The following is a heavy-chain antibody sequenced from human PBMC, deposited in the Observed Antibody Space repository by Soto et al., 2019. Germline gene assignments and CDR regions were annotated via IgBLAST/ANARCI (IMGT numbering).Heavy chain of an antibody. CDR1: GYTLTGYY. D-gene: IGHD4-17*01. Sequence: ASVKVSCKASGYTLTGYYMHWVRQAPGQGLEWMGWINPNSGGTNYAQKFQGWVTMTRDTSISTAYMELSRLRSDDTAVYYCARGGDDGERWFDPWGQGTLVTVSS. V-gene: IGHV1-2*04. CDR3: ARGGDDGERWFDP. J-gene: IGHJ5*02. CDR2: INPNSGGT.